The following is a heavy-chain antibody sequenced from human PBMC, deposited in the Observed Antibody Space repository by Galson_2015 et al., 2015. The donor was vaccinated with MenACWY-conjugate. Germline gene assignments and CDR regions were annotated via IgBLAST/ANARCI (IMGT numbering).Heavy chain of an antibody. CDR3: AKNGNYFGMGFDY. D-gene: IGHD2/OR15-2a*01. V-gene: IGHV3-23*01. CDR2: ITSSGGTT. J-gene: IGHJ4*02. CDR1: GFTFSSFA. Sequence: LSCAASGFTFSSFAMSWVRQAPGKGLEWVSVITSSGGTTYYADSVKGRFTISRDNPKNTLYLRMDTLRAEDTATYYCAKNGNYFGMGFDYWGQGTLVT.